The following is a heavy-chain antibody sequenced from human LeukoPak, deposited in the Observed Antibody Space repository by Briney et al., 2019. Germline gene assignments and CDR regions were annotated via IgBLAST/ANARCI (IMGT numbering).Heavy chain of an antibody. V-gene: IGHV3-23*01. CDR3: AKASPLWSNFDY. D-gene: IGHD3-10*01. J-gene: IGHJ4*02. CDR2: ISGSGGST. CDR1: GLTFSSYA. Sequence: GGPLRLSCAASGLTFSSYAMSWFRKAPGKGLNGVSAISGSGGSTYYADSVKGRFTISRDNSKNTLYLQMNSLRAEDTAVYYCAKASPLWSNFDYWGQGTLVTVSS.